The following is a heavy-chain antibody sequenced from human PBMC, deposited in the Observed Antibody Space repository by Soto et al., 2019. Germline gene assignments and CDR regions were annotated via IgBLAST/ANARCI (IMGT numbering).Heavy chain of an antibody. D-gene: IGHD3-22*01. J-gene: IGHJ4*02. V-gene: IGHV2-26*01. CDR3: ARNYYDNSGDSVGEYYLDY. CDR2: IFSNDRK. Sequence: QVTLKESGPVLVKPTETLTLTCSVSGFSLSNATVGLSWIRQPPWKALEWLAHIFSNDRKSYNPSLKTRLTISDDTSKSQLVLNMTNMDPVDTAAYYCARNYYDNSGDSVGEYYLDYWGQGTLGTGSS. CDR1: GFSLSNATVG.